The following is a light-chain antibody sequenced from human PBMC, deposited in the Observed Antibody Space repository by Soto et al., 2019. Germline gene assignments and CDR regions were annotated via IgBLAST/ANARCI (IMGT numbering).Light chain of an antibody. CDR3: QQYGSSPPVYT. Sequence: EIVLTQSPGTLSLSPGERATLSCRASQSVSSSYLAWYQQKPGQAPRLLIYGASSRATGIPDRFGGSGSGTEFTLTISRLEPEDFAVYYCQQYGSSPPVYTFGQGTKLEIK. J-gene: IGKJ2*01. V-gene: IGKV3-20*01. CDR1: QSVSSSY. CDR2: GAS.